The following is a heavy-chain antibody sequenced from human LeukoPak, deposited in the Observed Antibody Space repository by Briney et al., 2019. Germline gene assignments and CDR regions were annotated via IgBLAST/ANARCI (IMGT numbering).Heavy chain of an antibody. D-gene: IGHD6-6*01. J-gene: IGHJ6*02. CDR1: GYTFTIYA. V-gene: IGHV1-3*01. Sequence: ASVKVSFKASGYTFTIYAMHWVRQAPGQRLEWMGWINAGNGNTKYSQKFQGRVTITRDTSASTAYMELSSLRSEDTAVYYCARAEYSSMRNYYYYYGMDVWGQGTTVTVSS. CDR2: INAGNGNT. CDR3: ARAEYSSMRNYYYYYGMDV.